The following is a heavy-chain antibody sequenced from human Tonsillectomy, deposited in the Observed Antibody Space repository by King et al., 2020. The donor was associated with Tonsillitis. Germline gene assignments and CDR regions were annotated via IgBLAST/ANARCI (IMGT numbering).Heavy chain of an antibody. CDR1: GCSISSGDHF. Sequence: QLQESGPGVVKPSETLSLTCTVSGCSISSGDHFWAWIRQPPGKGLEWSGYLYSSVTLFFNPSLNSRITISGGTSENRFSLKLSSLTAADTAVYFCARYFSGSFDYWGQGALVTVSS. CDR3: ARYFSGSFDY. J-gene: IGHJ4*02. CDR2: LYSSVTL. D-gene: IGHD1-26*01. V-gene: IGHV4-39*01.